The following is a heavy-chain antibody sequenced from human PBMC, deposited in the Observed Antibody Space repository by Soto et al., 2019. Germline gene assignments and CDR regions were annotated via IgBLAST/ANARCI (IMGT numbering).Heavy chain of an antibody. CDR3: AADYYYYYGMDV. CDR2: ISAYNGNT. Sequence: ASVKVSCKASGYTFTSYGISWVRQAPGQGLEWMGWISAYNGNTNYAQKLQGRVTMTTDTSASTAYMELSSLRSEDTAVYYCAADYYYYYGMDVWGQGTTVTVSS. CDR1: GYTFTSYG. J-gene: IGHJ6*02. V-gene: IGHV1-18*01.